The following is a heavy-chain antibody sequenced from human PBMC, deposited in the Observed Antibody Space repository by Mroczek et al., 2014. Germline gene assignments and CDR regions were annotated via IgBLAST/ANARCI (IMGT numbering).Heavy chain of an antibody. CDR3: TRGLAYCSSTSCSEL. V-gene: IGHV3-73*01. D-gene: IGHD2-2*01. CDR2: IRSKANSYAT. CDR1: GFTFSGSA. Sequence: VQLVQSGGGLVQPGGSLKLSCAASGFTFSGSAMHWVRQASGKGLEWVGRIRSKANSYATAYAASVKGRFTISRDDSKNTAYLQMNSLKTEDTAVYYCTRGLAYCSSTSCSELWGQGTLVTVSS. J-gene: IGHJ4*02.